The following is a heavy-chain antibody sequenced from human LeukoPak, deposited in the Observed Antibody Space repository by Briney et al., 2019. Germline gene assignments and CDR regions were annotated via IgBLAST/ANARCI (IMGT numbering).Heavy chain of an antibody. CDR1: GGSFSGYY. CDR2: INHSGST. Sequence: SETLSLTCAVYGGSFSGYYWSWIRQPPGKGLEWIGEINHSGSTNYNPSLKSRVTISVDTSKNQFSLKLSSVTAADTAVYYCARSGGSFNVFDIWGQGTMVTVSS. D-gene: IGHD2-15*01. V-gene: IGHV4-34*01. J-gene: IGHJ3*02. CDR3: ARSGGSFNVFDI.